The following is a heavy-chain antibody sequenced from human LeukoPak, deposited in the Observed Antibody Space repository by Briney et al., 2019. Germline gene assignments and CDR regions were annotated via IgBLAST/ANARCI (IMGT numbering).Heavy chain of an antibody. J-gene: IGHJ6*03. CDR3: AKGYNYCIDV. V-gene: IGHV3-30-3*01. D-gene: IGHD1-14*01. Sequence: GGSLRLSCAASGFTFSSYAMHWVRQAPGKGLEWVAVISYDGSNKYYADSVKGRFTISRDNSKNTLYLQMNSLRAEDTAVYYCAKGYNYCIDVWGKGTTVTVSS. CDR2: ISYDGSNK. CDR1: GFTFSSYA.